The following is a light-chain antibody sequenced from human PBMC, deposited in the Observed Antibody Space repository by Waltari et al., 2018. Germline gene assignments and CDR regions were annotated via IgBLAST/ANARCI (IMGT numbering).Light chain of an antibody. CDR3: SSYTGSNAYV. Sequence: QSALTQPPSASGSPGQSVTISCTGTSSDVGGYNYVSWYQQHPGKAPKVMIYEVSKRPPGVPDRLSGSKSGNTASLTVAGLQAEDEADYYCSSYTGSNAYVFGTGTKVTVL. J-gene: IGLJ1*01. CDR2: EVS. CDR1: SSDVGGYNY. V-gene: IGLV2-8*01.